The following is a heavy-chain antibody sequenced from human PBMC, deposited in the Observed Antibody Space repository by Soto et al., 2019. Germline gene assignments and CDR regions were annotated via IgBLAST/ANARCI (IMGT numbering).Heavy chain of an antibody. Sequence: ASMKVSCKASGYTFTSYGISWVRQAPGQGLEWMGWISAYNGNTNYAQKLQGRVTMTTDTSTSTAYMELRSLRSGDTAVYYCARAVNYDILPGYYVWFDPWGQGTLVTVSS. CDR3: ARAVNYDILPGYYVWFDP. V-gene: IGHV1-18*01. J-gene: IGHJ5*02. CDR2: ISAYNGNT. D-gene: IGHD3-9*01. CDR1: GYTFTSYG.